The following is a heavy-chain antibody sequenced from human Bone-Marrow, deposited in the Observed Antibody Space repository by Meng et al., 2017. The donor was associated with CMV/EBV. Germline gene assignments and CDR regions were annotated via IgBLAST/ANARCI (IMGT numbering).Heavy chain of an antibody. CDR1: GYTFTGYY. J-gene: IGHJ6*02. V-gene: IGHV1-2*02. D-gene: IGHD3-3*01. Sequence: SVKVSCKASGYTFTGYYMHWVRQAPGQGLEWMGWINPNSGGTNYAQKFQGRVTMTRDTSISTAYMELSRLRSDDTAVYYCAREGFLEWLPQYGMDVWGQGNTVTVSS. CDR3: AREGFLEWLPQYGMDV. CDR2: INPNSGGT.